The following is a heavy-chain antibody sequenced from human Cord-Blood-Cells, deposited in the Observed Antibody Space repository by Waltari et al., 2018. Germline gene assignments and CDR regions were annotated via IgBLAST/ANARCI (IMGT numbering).Heavy chain of an antibody. Sequence: EVQLVESGGGLVKPGGSLRLSCAASGFTFSNAWMNWVRQAPGKGLELVGRIKSKTEGGKTDYAAPVKGIFTISRDDSKNTLYLQMNSLKTEDTAVYYCSGELGHFDYWGQGTLVTVSS. J-gene: IGHJ4*02. CDR2: IKSKTEGGKT. CDR1: GFTFSNAW. CDR3: SGELGHFDY. V-gene: IGHV3-15*01. D-gene: IGHD7-27*01.